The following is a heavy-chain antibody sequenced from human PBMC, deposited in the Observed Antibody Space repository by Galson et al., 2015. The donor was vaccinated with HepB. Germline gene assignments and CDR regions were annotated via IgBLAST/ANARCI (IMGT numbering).Heavy chain of an antibody. V-gene: IGHV3-23*01. D-gene: IGHD6-13*01. CDR1: GFTFSNYA. CDR3: AKVHGSSISWYGFDY. Sequence: SLRLSCAASGFTFSNYAMSWVRQAPGKGLEWVSTISGSGGITYYADSVKGRFTISRDNAKNTLYLQMNSLRAEDTAVYYCAKVHGSSISWYGFDYWGQGALVTVSS. J-gene: IGHJ4*02. CDR2: ISGSGGIT.